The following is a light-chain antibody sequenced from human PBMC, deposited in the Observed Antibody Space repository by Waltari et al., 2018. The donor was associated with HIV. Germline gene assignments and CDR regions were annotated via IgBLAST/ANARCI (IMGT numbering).Light chain of an antibody. Sequence: QSVLTQPPSVSEAPRQRVTIPCPGTNSYPGNTPLIWFQQLPGKTPKLLIYYDSLLPSGVSDRFSATKSGTSASLAISGLQSEDAADYYCAAWDDTLNGFVFGTGTRVTVL. V-gene: IGLV1-36*01. J-gene: IGLJ1*01. CDR1: NSYPGNTP. CDR3: AAWDDTLNGFV. CDR2: YDS.